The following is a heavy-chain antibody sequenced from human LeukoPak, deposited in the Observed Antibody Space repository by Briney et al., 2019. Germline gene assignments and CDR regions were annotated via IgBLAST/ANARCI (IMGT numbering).Heavy chain of an antibody. CDR2: ISSSGSTI. V-gene: IGHV3-11*04. CDR3: ASGLRFLEWLGAFDI. CDR1: GFTFSDYY. J-gene: IGHJ3*02. D-gene: IGHD3-3*01. Sequence: GGSLRLSCAASGFTFSDYYMSWIRQAPGKVLEWFSYISSSGSTIYYADSVKGRFTISRDNAKNSLYLQMNSLRAEDTAVYYCASGLRFLEWLGAFDIWGQGTMVTVSS.